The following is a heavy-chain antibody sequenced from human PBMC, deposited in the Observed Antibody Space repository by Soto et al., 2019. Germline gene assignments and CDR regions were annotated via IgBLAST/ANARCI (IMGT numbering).Heavy chain of an antibody. V-gene: IGHV3-7*03. J-gene: IGHJ4*02. Sequence: HPGGSLRLSCVVSGFSSSSSWMHWVRQGPGKGLEWLCNIKHDTSEAHYADSVKGRFTITRDNIKNFLFLQMRDLRADDTASYYCARDGLLFSGPYRPSRFDYWGLGALVTVSS. CDR3: ARDGLLFSGPYRPSRFDY. D-gene: IGHD3-16*02. CDR1: GFSSSSSW. CDR2: IKHDTSEA.